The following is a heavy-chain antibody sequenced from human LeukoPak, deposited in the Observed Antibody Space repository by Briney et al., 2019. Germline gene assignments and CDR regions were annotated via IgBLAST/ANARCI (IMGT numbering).Heavy chain of an antibody. V-gene: IGHV3-64*04. D-gene: IGHD2-15*01. CDR2: IGSDGDST. CDR1: GFTFSSLG. J-gene: IGHJ4*02. CDR3: AREQDCSGGSCYSVPDY. Sequence: GGSLRLSCSASGFTFSSLGMHWVRQAPGKGLEHVSTIGSDGDSTYYADSVKGRFTISRDNAKNSLYLQMNSLRAEDTAVYYCAREQDCSGGSCYSVPDYWGQGTLVTVSS.